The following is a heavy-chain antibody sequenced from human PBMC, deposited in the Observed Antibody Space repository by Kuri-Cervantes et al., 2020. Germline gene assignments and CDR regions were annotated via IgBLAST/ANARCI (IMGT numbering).Heavy chain of an antibody. CDR3: ARRGVLGPGSSRLDS. CDR1: GYSFTTYG. V-gene: IGHV1-8*02. CDR2: MNADDGHT. J-gene: IGHJ4*02. Sequence: ASVKVSCKASGYSFTTYGVDWAPQAPGQGLEWMGWMNADDGHTGYAQKFQGRVTMTRDTSTNTAFMELSSLTSEDTAVYYCARRGVLGPGSSRLDSWGQGTLVTVSS. D-gene: IGHD3-16*02.